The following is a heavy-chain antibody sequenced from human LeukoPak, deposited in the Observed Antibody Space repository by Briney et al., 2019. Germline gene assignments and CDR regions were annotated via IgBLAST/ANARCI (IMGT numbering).Heavy chain of an antibody. V-gene: IGHV4-38-2*02. CDR3: ARDSGSGGFDY. CDR1: GYSISSGYY. J-gene: IGHJ4*02. CDR2: IYHSGST. D-gene: IGHD1-26*01. Sequence: SETLSLTCTVSGYSISSGYYWGWIRQPPGKGLEWIGSIYHSGSTYYNPSPKSRVTISVDTSKNQFSLKLSSVTAADTAVHYCARDSGSGGFDYWGQGTLVTVSS.